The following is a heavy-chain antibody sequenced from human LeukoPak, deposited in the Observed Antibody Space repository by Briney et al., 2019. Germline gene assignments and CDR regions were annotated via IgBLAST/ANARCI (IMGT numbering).Heavy chain of an antibody. CDR1: GGSLSSSGYY. Sequence: SETLSLTCTVSGGSLSSSGYYWGWIRQPPGKGLECIGSIYYSGTTYYSLALRSRVTISVDTSKNHLSLKLSSVTAADTAVHYCARQPTGDCSSTSCYTDYWGQGTRVTVSS. J-gene: IGHJ4*02. V-gene: IGHV4-39*01. CDR3: ARQPTGDCSSTSCYTDY. CDR2: IYYSGTT. D-gene: IGHD2-2*02.